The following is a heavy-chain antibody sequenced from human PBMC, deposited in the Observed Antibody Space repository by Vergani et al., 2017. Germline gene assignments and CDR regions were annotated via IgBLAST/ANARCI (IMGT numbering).Heavy chain of an antibody. V-gene: IGHV3-66*02. Sequence: ELQLVESGGGLVQPGGSLRLSCAASGSTVSGNYMTWVRQAPGKGLEWVSHIYSGDETYDSDSVKGRVTISRDTSKNTLHLQINNLRVEETAVYYCAGGNEYGSGTYVDPWGQGTLVTGSS. CDR1: GSTVSGNY. CDR2: IYSGDET. D-gene: IGHD3-10*01. J-gene: IGHJ5*02. CDR3: AGGNEYGSGTYVDP.